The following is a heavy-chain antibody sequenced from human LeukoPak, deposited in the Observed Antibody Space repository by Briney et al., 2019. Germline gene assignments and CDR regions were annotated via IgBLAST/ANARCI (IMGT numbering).Heavy chain of an antibody. V-gene: IGHV4-4*07. J-gene: IGHJ6*03. CDR3: ARGGTGSSRSYYYYYMDV. CDR2: TYTSGST. D-gene: IGHD6-6*01. Sequence: SETLSLTCTVSGGSISSYYWSWIRQPAGKGLEWIGRTYTSGSTNYNPSLKGRVTMSVDTSKNQFSLKLSSVTAADTAVYYCARGGTGSSRSYYYYYMDVWGKGTTVTVSS. CDR1: GGSISSYY.